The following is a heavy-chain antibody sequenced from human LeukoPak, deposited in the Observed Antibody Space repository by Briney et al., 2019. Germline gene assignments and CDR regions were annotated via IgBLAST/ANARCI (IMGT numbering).Heavy chain of an antibody. V-gene: IGHV4-59*01. J-gene: IGHJ4*02. CDR1: GGSISSYY. D-gene: IGHD6-6*01. CDR2: IYYSGST. CDR3: ARHAGSSPFDY. Sequence: SETLSLTCTVSGGSISSYYWSWIRQPLGKGLEWIGYIYYSGSTNYNPSLKSRVTISVDTSKNQFSLKLSSVTAADTAVYYCARHAGSSPFDYWGQGTLVTVSS.